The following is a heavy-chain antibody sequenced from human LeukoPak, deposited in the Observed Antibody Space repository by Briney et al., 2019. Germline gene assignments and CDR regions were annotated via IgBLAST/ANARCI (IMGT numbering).Heavy chain of an antibody. CDR3: AELGITMIGGV. D-gene: IGHD3-10*02. V-gene: IGHV3-20*04. Sequence: GGSLRLSCAASGFTFDDYGMSWVRQVPGKGLEWVSGINWNGGSTGNADSVKGRFTISRDNAKNSLYLQMNSLRAEDTAVYYCAELGITMIGGVWGEGTTVTISS. CDR2: INWNGGST. CDR1: GFTFDDYG. J-gene: IGHJ6*04.